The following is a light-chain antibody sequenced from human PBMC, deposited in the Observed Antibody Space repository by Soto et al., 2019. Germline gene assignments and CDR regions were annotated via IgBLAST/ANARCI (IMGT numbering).Light chain of an antibody. CDR3: AIWYSNAWV. Sequence: QSVLTQPASVSGSPGQSITISCTGTSSDVGAYNYVSWYQHHPGKAPKLIIFEVSDRPSGVSSRFSGSKSGSTASLTISGLQAEDEADYYCAIWYSNAWVFGGGTKLTVL. V-gene: IGLV2-14*01. J-gene: IGLJ3*02. CDR2: EVS. CDR1: SSDVGAYNY.